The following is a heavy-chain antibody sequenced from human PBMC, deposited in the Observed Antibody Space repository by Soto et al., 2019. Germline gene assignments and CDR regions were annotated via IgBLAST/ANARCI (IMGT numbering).Heavy chain of an antibody. CDR2: IYYSGST. Sequence: QVQLQESGPGLVKPSQTLSLTCTVSGGSISSGGYYWCWIRQHPGKGLEWIGYIYYSGSTYYNPSLKSRVTISVDTSKNQFSLKLSSVPAADTAVYYCAGFQRGVSDAFDIWGQGTMVTVSS. D-gene: IGHD1-26*01. V-gene: IGHV4-31*03. CDR1: GGSISSGGYY. J-gene: IGHJ3*02. CDR3: AGFQRGVSDAFDI.